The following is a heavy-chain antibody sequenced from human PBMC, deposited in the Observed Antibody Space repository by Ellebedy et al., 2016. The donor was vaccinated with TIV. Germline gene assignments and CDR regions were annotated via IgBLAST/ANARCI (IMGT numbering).Heavy chain of an antibody. Sequence: MPGGSLRLSCTVSGASISSYYWSWIRQPPGKGLEWIGSIYYSGTTYYNPSLKSRVTISVDTSKNHFSLKLSSVTAADTAVYYCARHGLSGIPAVDYWGQGTLVTVSS. V-gene: IGHV4-59*05. CDR1: GASISSYY. D-gene: IGHD3-10*01. CDR2: IYYSGTT. CDR3: ARHGLSGIPAVDY. J-gene: IGHJ4*02.